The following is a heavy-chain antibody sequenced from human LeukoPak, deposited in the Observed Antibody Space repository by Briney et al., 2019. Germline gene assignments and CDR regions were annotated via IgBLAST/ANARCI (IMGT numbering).Heavy chain of an antibody. CDR2: IVPILGIA. J-gene: IGHJ6*02. CDR3: ARDSKRGMDV. Sequence: ASVTVSCKASGGTFSSYAISWVRQAPGQGLEWMGRIVPILGIANYAQKFQGRVTITADKSTSTAYMELSSLRSEDTAVYYCARDSKRGMDVWGQGTTVTVSS. CDR1: GGTFSSYA. V-gene: IGHV1-69*04.